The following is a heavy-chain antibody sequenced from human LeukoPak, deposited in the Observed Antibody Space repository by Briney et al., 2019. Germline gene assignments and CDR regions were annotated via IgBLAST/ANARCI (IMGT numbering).Heavy chain of an antibody. D-gene: IGHD6-13*01. CDR3: ARSDAAAGTENWFDP. CDR1: GGSISSSSYY. V-gene: IGHV4-39*01. J-gene: IGHJ5*02. Sequence: SETPSLTCTVSGGSISSSSYYWGWIRQPPGKGLEWIGSIYYSGSTYYNPSLKSRVTISVDTSKNQFSLKLSSVTAADTAVYYCARSDAAAGTENWFDPWGQGTLVTVSS. CDR2: IYYSGST.